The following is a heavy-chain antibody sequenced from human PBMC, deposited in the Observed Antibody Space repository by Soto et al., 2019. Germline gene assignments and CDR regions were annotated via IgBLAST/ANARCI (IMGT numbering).Heavy chain of an antibody. J-gene: IGHJ4*02. D-gene: IGHD3-22*01. CDR1: GGSISSGDYY. CDR3: ARAGDYDSSGYPYYFDY. Sequence: QVQLQESGPGLVKPSQTLSLTCTVSGGSISSGDYYWSWIRQPPGKGLEWIGYIYYSGSTYYNPSLKSRVTISVDTSKNQFSLKLSSVTAADTAVYYCARAGDYDSSGYPYYFDYWGQGTLVTVSS. V-gene: IGHV4-30-4*01. CDR2: IYYSGST.